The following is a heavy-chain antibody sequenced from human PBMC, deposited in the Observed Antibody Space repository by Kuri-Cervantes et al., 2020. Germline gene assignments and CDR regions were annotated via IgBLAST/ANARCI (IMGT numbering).Heavy chain of an antibody. J-gene: IGHJ6*02. Sequence: GGSLRLSCAASGFTVSSNYMSWVRQAPGKGLEWVSYISSSGSTIYYADSVKGRFTISRDNAKNSLYLQMNSLRAEDTAVYYCAREPVSYYYYYGMDVWGQGTTVTVSS. CDR3: AREPVSYYYYYGMDV. CDR1: GFTVSSNY. V-gene: IGHV3-11*01. CDR2: ISSSGSTI.